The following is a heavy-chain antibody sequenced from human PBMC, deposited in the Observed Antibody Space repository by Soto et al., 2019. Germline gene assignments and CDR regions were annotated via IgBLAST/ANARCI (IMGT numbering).Heavy chain of an antibody. V-gene: IGHV1-18*01. J-gene: IGHJ6*02. Sequence: ASVKVSCKASGYTFTSYGISWVRQAPGQGLEWMGWISAYNGNTNYAQKLQGRVTMTTDTSTSTAYMELRSLRSDDTAVYYCARDDYGYYDHYYGMDVWGQGTTVTVSS. CDR1: GYTFTSYG. CDR3: ARDDYGYYDHYYGMDV. D-gene: IGHD3-16*01. CDR2: ISAYNGNT.